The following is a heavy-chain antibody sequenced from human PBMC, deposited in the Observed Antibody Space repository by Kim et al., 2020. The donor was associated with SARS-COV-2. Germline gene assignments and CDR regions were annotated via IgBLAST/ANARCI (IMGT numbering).Heavy chain of an antibody. CDR2: INQDGSEN. J-gene: IGHJ4*02. V-gene: IGHV3-7*03. CDR3: ARNFN. CDR1: GFTFSNQW. Sequence: GGSLRLSCAASGFTFSNQWMSWVRQAPGKGLEWVANINQDGSENYYVDSVKGRFTISRDNAKNSLYLQMNTLRAEDTAIYYCARNFNWGQGILVTVSS.